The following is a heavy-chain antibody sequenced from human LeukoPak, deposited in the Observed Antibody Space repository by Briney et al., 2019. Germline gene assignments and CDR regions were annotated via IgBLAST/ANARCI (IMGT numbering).Heavy chain of an antibody. CDR2: INRDGSRT. CDR1: GFTFSTYW. CDR3: ARPETQYSSGLDGFDI. V-gene: IGHV3-74*01. Sequence: GGSLRLSCAASGFTFSTYWMHWVRQAPGEGLVWVSRINRDGSRTTYAYSVKGRITSFSDNTKNTLYLQMDSLRTEDTAAYYCARPETQYSSGLDGFDIWGQGTMVTVSS. J-gene: IGHJ3*02. D-gene: IGHD6-19*01.